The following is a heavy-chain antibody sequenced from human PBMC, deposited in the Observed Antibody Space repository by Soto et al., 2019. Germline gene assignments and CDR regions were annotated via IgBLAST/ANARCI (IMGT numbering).Heavy chain of an antibody. D-gene: IGHD3-22*01. V-gene: IGHV4-59*01. Sequence: SETLSLTCTVSGGSISSYYWSWIRQPPGKGLEWIGYIYYSGSTNYNPSLKSRVTISVDTSKNQFSLKLSSVTAADTAVYYCAREKLAGLDSSGYNWFDPWGQGTLVTVSS. CDR2: IYYSGST. CDR3: AREKLAGLDSSGYNWFDP. J-gene: IGHJ5*02. CDR1: GGSISSYY.